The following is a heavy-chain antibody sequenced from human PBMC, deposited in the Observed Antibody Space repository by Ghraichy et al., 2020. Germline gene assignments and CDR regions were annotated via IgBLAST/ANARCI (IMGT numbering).Heavy chain of an antibody. CDR1: GFTFSNYS. D-gene: IGHD3-3*01. CDR2: INFTGSTT. CDR3: ARANYDFWSASNYYYGMDV. V-gene: IGHV3-48*02. J-gene: IGHJ6*02. Sequence: GGSLRLSCAASGFTFSNYSTNWVRQAPGKGLEWISYINFTGSTTYYADSVKGRFSISRDNAKNSLYLQMNSLRDEDAAVYYCARANYDFWSASNYYYGMDVWGQGTTVTVSS.